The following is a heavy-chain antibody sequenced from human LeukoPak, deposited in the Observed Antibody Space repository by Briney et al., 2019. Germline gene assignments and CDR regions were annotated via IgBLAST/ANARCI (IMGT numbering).Heavy chain of an antibody. Sequence: GGSLRLSCAASGFTFSSYSKNWVRQAPGKGLEWVSSISSSSSYIYYADPVKGRFTISRDNAKNSLYLQMNSLRAEDTAVYYCARDSLQPAFDIWGQGTMVTVSS. V-gene: IGHV3-21*01. CDR1: GFTFSSYS. CDR2: ISSSSSYI. D-gene: IGHD1-1*01. CDR3: ARDSLQPAFDI. J-gene: IGHJ3*02.